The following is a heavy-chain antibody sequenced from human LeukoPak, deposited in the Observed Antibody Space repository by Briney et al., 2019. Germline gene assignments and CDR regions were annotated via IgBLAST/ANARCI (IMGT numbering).Heavy chain of an antibody. Sequence: SETLSLTCTVSGGSISSSSYYWGWIRQPPGKGLEWIGGIYYSGSTYYNPSLKSRVTISVDTSKNQFSLKLSSVTAADTAVYYCARYPTRSLLNYFDYWGQGTLVTVSS. CDR2: IYYSGST. V-gene: IGHV4-39*07. CDR1: GGSISSSSYY. D-gene: IGHD3-16*02. J-gene: IGHJ4*02. CDR3: ARYPTRSLLNYFDY.